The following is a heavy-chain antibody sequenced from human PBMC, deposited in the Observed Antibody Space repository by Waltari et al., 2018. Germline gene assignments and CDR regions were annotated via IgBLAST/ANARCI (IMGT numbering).Heavy chain of an antibody. CDR1: GGSISSSSYY. D-gene: IGHD2-2*01. Sequence: QLQLQESGPGLVKPSETLSLTCTVSGGSISSSSYYWGWIRQPPGKGLEWIGSIYYSGSTYYNPSLKSRVTISVDTSKNQFSLKLSSVTAADTAVYYCARLSPTSCYDYWGQGTLVTVSS. V-gene: IGHV4-39*01. J-gene: IGHJ4*02. CDR2: IYYSGST. CDR3: ARLSPTSCYDY.